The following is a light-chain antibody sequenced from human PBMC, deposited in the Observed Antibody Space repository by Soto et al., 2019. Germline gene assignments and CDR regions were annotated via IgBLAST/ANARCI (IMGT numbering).Light chain of an antibody. Sequence: DIQMTQSPSSLSASVGDRVTITCRASQTINTYLNWYQQKPGKAPKLLIHAASSLQSGVPSRFSGSGSGTDFTLTISSLQPEDFVTYYCQQSYRAPLTVGPGTKVDSK. CDR2: AAS. J-gene: IGKJ3*01. CDR1: QTINTY. V-gene: IGKV1-39*01. CDR3: QQSYRAPLT.